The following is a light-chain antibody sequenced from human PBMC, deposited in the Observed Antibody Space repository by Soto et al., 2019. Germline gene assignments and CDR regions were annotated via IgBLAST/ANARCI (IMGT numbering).Light chain of an antibody. V-gene: IGLV2-14*01. CDR1: SSDVGGYNF. J-gene: IGLJ1*01. CDR3: SSYTSSSTRV. CDR2: EVS. Sequence: LTQPASVSVSPGQSITISCTGTSSDVGGYNFVSWYQQHPGEAPKLMIYEVSNRPSGVSSRFSGSKSGNTASLTISGLQAEDEADYYCSSYTSSSTRVFGTGTKVTVL.